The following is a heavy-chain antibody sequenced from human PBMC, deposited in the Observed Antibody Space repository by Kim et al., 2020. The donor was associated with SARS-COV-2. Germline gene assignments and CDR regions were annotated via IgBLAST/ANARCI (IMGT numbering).Heavy chain of an antibody. D-gene: IGHD5-12*01. CDR3: AREGGEIVATTIDY. J-gene: IGHJ4*02. Sequence: AQGFQGRVTMTRETSIDTAYMELTRLRPDDTAVYYCAREGGEIVATTIDYWGQGTLVTVSS. V-gene: IGHV1-2*02.